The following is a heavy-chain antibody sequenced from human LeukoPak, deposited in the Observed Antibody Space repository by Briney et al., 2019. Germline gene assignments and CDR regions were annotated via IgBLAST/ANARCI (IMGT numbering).Heavy chain of an antibody. CDR3: ATNERFGLAIDAFDI. CDR2: IYYSGST. V-gene: IGHV4-59*08. Sequence: SETLSLTCTVSGGSISSYYWSWIRQPPGKGLEWIGYIYYSGSTNYNPSLKSRVTISVDTSKNQFSLKLSSVTAADTAVYYCATNERFGLAIDAFDIWGQGTMVTVS. D-gene: IGHD3-10*01. CDR1: GGSISSYY. J-gene: IGHJ3*02.